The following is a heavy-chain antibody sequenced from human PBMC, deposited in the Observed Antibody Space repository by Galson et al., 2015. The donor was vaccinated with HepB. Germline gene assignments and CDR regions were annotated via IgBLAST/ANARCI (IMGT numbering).Heavy chain of an antibody. J-gene: IGHJ5*02. CDR1: GGSLSDYY. V-gene: IGHV4-34*01. CDR2: ITHTGST. CDR3: ARANLQWVAHPSYDP. Sequence: ETLSLTCTVFGGSLSDYYWSWFRPPPAKGLEWIGDITHTGSTNYNPSLKSRISVSVDTSKNQISLKLTSVTAADTAVYYCARANLQWVAHPSYDPWGPGTLVTVSS. D-gene: IGHD6-19*01.